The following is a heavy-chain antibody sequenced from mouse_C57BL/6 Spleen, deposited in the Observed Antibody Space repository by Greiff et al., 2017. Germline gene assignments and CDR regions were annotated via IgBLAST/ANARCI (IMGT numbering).Heavy chain of an antibody. CDR3: ARADYYGSSYWYFDV. D-gene: IGHD1-1*01. J-gene: IGHJ1*03. CDR2: ISGGGGNT. Sequence: EVQVVESGGGLVKPGGSLKLSCAASGFTFSSYTMSWVRQTPEKRLEWVATISGGGGNTYYPDSVKGRFTISRDNAKNTLYLQMSSLRSEDTALYYCARADYYGSSYWYFDVWGTGTTVTVSS. CDR1: GFTFSSYT. V-gene: IGHV5-9*01.